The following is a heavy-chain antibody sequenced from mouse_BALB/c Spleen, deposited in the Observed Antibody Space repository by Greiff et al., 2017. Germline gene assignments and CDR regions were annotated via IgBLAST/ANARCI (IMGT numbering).Heavy chain of an antibody. V-gene: IGHV3-2*02. CDR1: GYSITSDYA. Sequence: VQLKESGPGLVKPSQSLSLTCTVTGYSITSDYAWNWIRQFPGNKLEWMGYISYSGSTSYNPSLKSRISITRDTSKNQFFLQLNSVTTEDTATYYCARSAPYGYYFDYWGQGTTLTVSS. CDR2: ISYSGST. D-gene: IGHD2-10*02. CDR3: ARSAPYGYYFDY. J-gene: IGHJ2*01.